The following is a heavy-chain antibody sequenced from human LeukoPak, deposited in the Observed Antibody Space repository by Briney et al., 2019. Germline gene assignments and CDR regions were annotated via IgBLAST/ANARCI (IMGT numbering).Heavy chain of an antibody. Sequence: GGSLRLSCAASGFTFNASGMNWVRQAPGKGLEWVSYISSSSSTIYYADSVKGRFTISRDNAKNSLYLQMNSLRAEDTAVYYCARGAYYYEDWGQGTLVTVSS. CDR2: ISSSSSTI. D-gene: IGHD3-22*01. J-gene: IGHJ4*02. CDR1: GFTFNASG. V-gene: IGHV3-48*01. CDR3: ARGAYYYED.